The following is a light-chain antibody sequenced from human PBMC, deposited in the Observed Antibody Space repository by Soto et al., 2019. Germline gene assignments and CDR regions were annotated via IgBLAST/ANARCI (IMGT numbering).Light chain of an antibody. CDR1: QSVSSN. J-gene: IGKJ1*01. CDR2: GTS. CDR3: QQYSNWPWT. Sequence: EIVMTQSPATLSVSPGERATLSCRASQSVSSNLAWYQQKPGQPPRLLIYGTSTRPTGVPARFSGSGSETEFTHTISSLQSEDFAVYYCQQYSNWPWTFGLGTKVEI. V-gene: IGKV3-15*01.